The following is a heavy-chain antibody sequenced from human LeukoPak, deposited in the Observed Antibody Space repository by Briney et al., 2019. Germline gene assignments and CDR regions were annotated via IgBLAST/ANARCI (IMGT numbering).Heavy chain of an antibody. D-gene: IGHD2-15*01. CDR1: GGSFGGYF. CDR3: ASSGVIVAVDI. Sequence: SETLSLTCAVYGGSFGGYFWTWVRQPPGKGRQWIGDINHSGSTNYDPSLKSRVTISVDTSKNQFSLRLSTVTAADTAVYYCASSGVIVAVDIWGQGTMITVSS. V-gene: IGHV4-34*01. J-gene: IGHJ3*02. CDR2: INHSGST.